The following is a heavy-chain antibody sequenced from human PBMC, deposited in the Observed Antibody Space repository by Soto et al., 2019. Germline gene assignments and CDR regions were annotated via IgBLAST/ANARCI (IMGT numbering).Heavy chain of an antibody. J-gene: IGHJ4*02. CDR1: GYTFTSSA. Sequence: QMQLLQSGPEVKKPGTSVKVSCKASGYTFTSSAVQWVRRARGQRLERIGWIVVGSGNTNYAQQFRERVTITRDMSTSEVYVERRRLSSEDTAVYYCEADPSSRVSSGYYLLDYWGQGTLVNVSS. D-gene: IGHD3-22*01. CDR3: EADPSSRVSSGYYLLDY. V-gene: IGHV1-58*01. CDR2: IVVGSGNT.